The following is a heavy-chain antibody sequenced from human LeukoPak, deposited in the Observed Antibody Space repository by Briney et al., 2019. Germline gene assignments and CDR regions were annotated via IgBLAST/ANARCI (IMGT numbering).Heavy chain of an antibody. D-gene: IGHD6-19*01. V-gene: IGHV3-11*01. CDR3: AKDINGDVGEAVAGTAFDY. J-gene: IGHJ4*02. CDR2: ISSSSNTI. Sequence: GGSLRLSCTASGFTFGDYAMSWFRRAPGKGLEWVSYISSSSNTIYYADSVKGRFTISRDNAKNSLYLQMNSLRAEDTALYYCAKDINGDVGEAVAGTAFDYWGQGTLVTVSS. CDR1: GFTFGDYA.